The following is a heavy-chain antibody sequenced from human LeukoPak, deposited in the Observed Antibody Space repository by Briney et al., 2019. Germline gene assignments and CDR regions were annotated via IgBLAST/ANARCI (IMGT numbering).Heavy chain of an antibody. Sequence: SETLSLTCTVSGGSISSGSYYWSWIRQPAGKGLEWIGRIYTSGSTNYNPSLKSRVTISLDTSKNQFSLNLNSVTAADTAVYYCARGRFGDSGYYFYYMDVWGKGTTVTVSS. CDR3: ARGRFGDSGYYFYYMDV. CDR2: IYTSGST. CDR1: GGSISSGSYY. V-gene: IGHV4-61*02. J-gene: IGHJ6*03. D-gene: IGHD4-17*01.